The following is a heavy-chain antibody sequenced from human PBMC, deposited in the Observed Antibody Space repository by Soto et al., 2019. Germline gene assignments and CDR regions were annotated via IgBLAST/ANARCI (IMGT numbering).Heavy chain of an antibody. J-gene: IGHJ4*02. CDR2: ISGGGGGK. V-gene: IGHV3-23*01. CDR1: GFSFDNYA. D-gene: IGHD3-22*01. CDR3: AKDVHYDSSGGLDY. Sequence: EVELLASGGGLQQPGGSLRLSCTTSGFSFDNYAMSWVRQAPGKGLEWLSAISGGGGGKYYADSVKGRFSVFRDNSKKTVYLQLNGLTIDDTAVYYCAKDVHYDSSGGLDYWGQGTLVTVSS.